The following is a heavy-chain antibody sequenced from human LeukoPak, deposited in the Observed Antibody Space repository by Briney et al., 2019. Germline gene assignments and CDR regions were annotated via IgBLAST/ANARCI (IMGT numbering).Heavy chain of an antibody. D-gene: IGHD2-2*01. CDR1: GYTFTSYG. Sequence: ASVKVSCKASGYTFTSYGISWVRQAPGQGLEWMGWMHAGNENTKYSQKFQGRVTITWDTSASTAYMELSSLRSEDTAVYYCAREVVVGGYYYYGMDVWGQGTTVTVSS. J-gene: IGHJ6*02. CDR3: AREVVVGGYYYYGMDV. CDR2: MHAGNENT. V-gene: IGHV1-3*01.